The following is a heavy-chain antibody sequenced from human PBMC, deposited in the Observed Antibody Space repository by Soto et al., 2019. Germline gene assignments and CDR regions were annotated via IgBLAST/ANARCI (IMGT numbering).Heavy chain of an antibody. V-gene: IGHV3-30*18. J-gene: IGHJ3*02. CDR1: GFTFSSYG. D-gene: IGHD3-22*01. CDR3: AKGDYYYDSSGDAFDI. CDR2: ISYDGSNK. Sequence: GGSLRLSCAASGFTFSSYGMHWVRQAPGKGLEWVAVISYDGSNKYYADSVKGRFTISRDNSKNTLYLQMNILRAEDTAVYYCAKGDYYYDSSGDAFDIWGQGTMVTVSS.